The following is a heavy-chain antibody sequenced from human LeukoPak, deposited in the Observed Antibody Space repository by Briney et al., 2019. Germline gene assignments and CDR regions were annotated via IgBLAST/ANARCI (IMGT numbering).Heavy chain of an antibody. Sequence: PGRSLRLSCAASGFTFSSYAMHWVRQAPGKGLEWVAVISYDGSNKYYADSVKGRFTISRDNSKNTLYLQMNSLRAEDTAVYYCARAARYGSGRRWFDPWGQGTLVTVSS. CDR2: ISYDGSNK. CDR3: ARAARYGSGRRWFDP. CDR1: GFTFSSYA. V-gene: IGHV3-30*04. J-gene: IGHJ5*02. D-gene: IGHD3-10*01.